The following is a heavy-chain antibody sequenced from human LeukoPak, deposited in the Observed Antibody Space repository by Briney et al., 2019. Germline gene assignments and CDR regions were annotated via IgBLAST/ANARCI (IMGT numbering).Heavy chain of an antibody. Sequence: GGSLRLSCAASGFTFSDYYMSWIRQAPGKGLEWVSYISSSGSTIYYADSVKGRFTISRDNAKNSLYLQMNSLRAEDTAVYYCAREVAARPGYYYYYYMDVWGKGTTVTVSS. CDR1: GFTFSDYY. CDR3: AREVAARPGYYYYYYMDV. V-gene: IGHV3-11*04. CDR2: ISSSGSTI. D-gene: IGHD6-6*01. J-gene: IGHJ6*03.